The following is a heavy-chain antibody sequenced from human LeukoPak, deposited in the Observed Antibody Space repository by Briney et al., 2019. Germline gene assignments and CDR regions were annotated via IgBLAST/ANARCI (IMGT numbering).Heavy chain of an antibody. CDR3: AREAVPGTGWFDP. Sequence: GGSLRLSCVVSGFTLSSSEMNWVRQAPGKGLEWVSSISHSGTYIYYADSVKGRFTLSRDTSKNSLFLQMNSLRAEDTAVYYCAREAVPGTGWFDPWGQGTQVTVSS. CDR1: GFTLSSSE. D-gene: IGHD6-19*01. V-gene: IGHV3-21*01. J-gene: IGHJ5*02. CDR2: ISHSGTYI.